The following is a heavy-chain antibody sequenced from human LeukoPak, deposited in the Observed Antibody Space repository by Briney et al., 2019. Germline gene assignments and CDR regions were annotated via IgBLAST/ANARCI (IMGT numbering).Heavy chain of an antibody. Sequence: GGSLRLSCAVSGFSFNNHWMSWVRQAAGKRLEWVANIKQDGSESYYVGSVKGRFTISRDNAKNSLYLQMDSLRGEDTAVYYCATGQGSRWDNWGLGTLVTISS. CDR1: GFSFNNHW. D-gene: IGHD6-13*01. CDR3: ATGQGSRWDN. V-gene: IGHV3-7*01. J-gene: IGHJ4*02. CDR2: IKQDGSES.